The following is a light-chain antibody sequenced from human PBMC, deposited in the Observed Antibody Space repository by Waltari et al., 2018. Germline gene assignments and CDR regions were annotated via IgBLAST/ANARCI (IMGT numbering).Light chain of an antibody. CDR2: PAS. V-gene: IGKV1-39*01. CDR3: QQTYSTPWT. Sequence: DIHLTQSPSSLSASVGDRDTITRRTNQSISSYLSWYQLKAGKAPKLLIYPASSLQSGVPARFSGSGSGTDFTLTINGLQPEDFATYYCQQTYSTPWTFGRGTKVEIK. J-gene: IGKJ1*01. CDR1: QSISSY.